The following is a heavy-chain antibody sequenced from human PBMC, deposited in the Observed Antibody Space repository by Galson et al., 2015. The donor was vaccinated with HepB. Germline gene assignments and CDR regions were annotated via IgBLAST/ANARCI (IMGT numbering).Heavy chain of an antibody. CDR2: VNVSGGKT. CDR3: VGTVTSNY. D-gene: IGHD4-11*01. J-gene: IGHJ4*02. CDR1: GFIFSNFA. Sequence: SLRLSCAASGFIFSNFAMSWVRQAPGKGLEWVSGVNVSGGKTDYADSVQGRFTISRDNSRNMLYLQMNSLRAEDTAIYYCVGTVTSNYWGQGTLVTVSS. V-gene: IGHV3-23*01.